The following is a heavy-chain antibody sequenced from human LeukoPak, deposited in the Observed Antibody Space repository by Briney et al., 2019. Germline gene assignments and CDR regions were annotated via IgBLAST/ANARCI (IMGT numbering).Heavy chain of an antibody. V-gene: IGHV4-34*01. CDR3: ARGWPLPLYYDFWSGTPYGMDV. CDR1: GGSISSYY. D-gene: IGHD3-3*01. Sequence: PSETLSLTCTVSGGSISSYYWSWIRQPPGKGLEWIGEINHSGSTNYNPSLKSRVTISVDTSKNQFSLKLSSVTAADTAVYYCARGWPLPLYYDFWSGTPYGMDVWGQGTTVTVSS. J-gene: IGHJ6*02. CDR2: INHSGST.